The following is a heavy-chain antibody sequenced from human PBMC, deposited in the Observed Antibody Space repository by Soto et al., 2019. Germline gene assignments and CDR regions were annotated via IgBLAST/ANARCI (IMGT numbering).Heavy chain of an antibody. CDR3: NVLGSDSSGASVDC. D-gene: IGHD3-22*01. J-gene: IGHJ4*02. CDR2: SKSKTDGGTT. Sequence: EVPLVESGGGLVKPGGSLRLSCAASGFTFNNAWMNWVRQAPGKGLEWVGRSKSKTDGGTTHYAAPVKGRFTISRDDSKNTLYLQMNSLKTEDTAVYYCNVLGSDSSGASVDCWGQGTLVTVSS. V-gene: IGHV3-15*07. CDR1: GFTFNNAW.